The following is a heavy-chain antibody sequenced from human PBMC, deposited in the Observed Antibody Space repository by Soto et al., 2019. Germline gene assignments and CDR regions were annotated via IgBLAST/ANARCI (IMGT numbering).Heavy chain of an antibody. CDR2: IYYSGST. CDR1: GGSISSYY. D-gene: IGHD2-2*01. V-gene: IGHV4-59*01. CDR3: ARAPLKGQPDGISTSCDGLRYYYYMDV. J-gene: IGHJ6*03. Sequence: SETLSLTCTVSGGSISSYYWSWIRQPPGKGLEWIGYIYYSGSTNYNPSLKSRVTISVDTSKNQFSLKLSSVTAADTAVYYCARAPLKGQPDGISTSCDGLRYYYYMDVWGKGTRVTVSS.